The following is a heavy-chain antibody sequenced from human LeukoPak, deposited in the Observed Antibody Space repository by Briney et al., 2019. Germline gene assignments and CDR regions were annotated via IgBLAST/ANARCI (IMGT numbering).Heavy chain of an antibody. J-gene: IGHJ4*02. CDR1: GFTFGDYA. Sequence: GRSLRLSCTASGFTFGDYAMSWVRQAPGKGLECVGFIRSKAYGGTTEYAASVKGRFTISRDDSKSIAYLQMNSLKTEDTAVYYCSNGYAFWSGYYPFDYWGQATLVTVSS. D-gene: IGHD3-3*01. CDR2: IRSKAYGGTT. V-gene: IGHV3-49*04. CDR3: SNGYAFWSGYYPFDY.